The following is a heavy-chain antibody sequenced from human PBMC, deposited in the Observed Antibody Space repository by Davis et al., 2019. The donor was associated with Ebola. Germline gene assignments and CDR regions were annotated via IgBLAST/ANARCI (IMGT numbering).Heavy chain of an antibody. D-gene: IGHD3-16*01. CDR1: GGSISSHY. CDR2: INYSGRT. J-gene: IGHJ4*02. Sequence: MPSETLSLTCTVSGGSISSHYWSWARQPPGKGLEWIADINYSGRTNYNPSLASRVTISIATSKNQFSLNLSSVTAADTAVYYCARVGGDGSSHLEGLDSWGQGTLVTVSS. CDR3: ARVGGDGSSHLEGLDS. V-gene: IGHV4-59*11.